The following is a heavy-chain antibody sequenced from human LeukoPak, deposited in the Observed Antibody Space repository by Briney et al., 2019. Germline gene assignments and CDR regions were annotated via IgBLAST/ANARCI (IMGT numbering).Heavy chain of an antibody. CDR1: GGSISSYY. Sequence: PSETLSLTCTVSGGSISSYYWSWLRQPPGKGLEWIGYIYYSGSTNYNPSLKSRVTISVDTSKNQFSLKLSSATAADTAVYYCARSRGIGPVLRHEPGMDVWGQGTTVTVSS. V-gene: IGHV4-59*01. D-gene: IGHD2-8*02. J-gene: IGHJ6*02. CDR2: IYYSGST. CDR3: ARSRGIGPVLRHEPGMDV.